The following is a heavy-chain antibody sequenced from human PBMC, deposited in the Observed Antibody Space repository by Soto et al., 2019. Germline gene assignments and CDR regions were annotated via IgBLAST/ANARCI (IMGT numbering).Heavy chain of an antibody. V-gene: IGHV1-8*01. CDR1: GYTFTSYD. Sequence: QVQLVQSGAEVKKPGASVKVSCKASGYTFTSYDINWVRQATGQGLEWMGWMNPNSGNTGYAQKFQGRVTMTRNTSISTAYMGLSSLRSEDTAVYYCARRYQAFGKYYFDYWGQGTLVTVSS. J-gene: IGHJ4*02. CDR2: MNPNSGNT. D-gene: IGHD3-10*01. CDR3: ARRYQAFGKYYFDY.